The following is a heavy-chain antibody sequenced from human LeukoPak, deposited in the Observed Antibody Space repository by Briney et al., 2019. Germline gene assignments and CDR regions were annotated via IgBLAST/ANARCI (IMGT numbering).Heavy chain of an antibody. CDR3: ATRETYSWQWGVDY. CDR2: FYYSGST. D-gene: IGHD6-19*01. CDR1: GGSISSSSYY. J-gene: IGHJ4*02. V-gene: IGHV4-39*01. Sequence: PSETLSLTCTVSGGSISSSSYYWGWIRQPPGKGLEWIGSFYYSGSTYYNPSLKSRVTISVGTSKNQFSLKLSSVTAADTAVYYCATRETYSWQWGVDYWGQGTLVTVSS.